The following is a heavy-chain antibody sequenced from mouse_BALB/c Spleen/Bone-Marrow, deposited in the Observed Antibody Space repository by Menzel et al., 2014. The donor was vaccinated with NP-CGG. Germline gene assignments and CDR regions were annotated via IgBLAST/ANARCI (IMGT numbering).Heavy chain of an antibody. Sequence: DVKLQESGAELVRPGALVKLSCKASGFNIKDYYMHWVKPRPEQGLEWIGWIDPENGNTIYDPKFQGKASITADTSSNTAYLQLSSLTSEDTAVYYCASYYGSSYDYFDYWGQGTTLTVSS. CDR2: IDPENGNT. CDR1: GFNIKDYY. CDR3: ASYYGSSYDYFDY. D-gene: IGHD1-1*01. V-gene: IGHV14-1*02. J-gene: IGHJ2*01.